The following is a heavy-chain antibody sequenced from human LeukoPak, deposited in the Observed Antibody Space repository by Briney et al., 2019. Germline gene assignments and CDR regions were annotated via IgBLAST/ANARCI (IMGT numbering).Heavy chain of an antibody. D-gene: IGHD3-9*01. J-gene: IGHJ4*02. CDR1: GFTFNTIN. CDR3: ARGHYDVLAASYKWTPDY. V-gene: IGHV3-21*01. Sequence: GGSLRLSCAASGFTFNTINMNGVREARGRGLEWVSSITSGGDYIYYADSVKGRFTPSRDNAKHSLSLQLNSLRVEDTAVYYCARGHYDVLAASYKWTPDYWGQGTLVTVSS. CDR2: ITSGGDYI.